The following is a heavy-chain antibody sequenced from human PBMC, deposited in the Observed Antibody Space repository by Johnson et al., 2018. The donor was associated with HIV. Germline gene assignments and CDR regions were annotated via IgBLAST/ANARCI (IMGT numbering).Heavy chain of an antibody. CDR3: AQDLDTLAPYVAFDM. CDR2: ISSGGGVR. V-gene: IGHV3-11*04. CDR1: GFTFSDYY. Sequence: QVQLVESGGGLVKPGGSLRLSCVGSGFTFSDYYMSWIRQAPGKGLEWVAYISSGGGVRDYSGSVKGRFTISRDNAENSLFLQMNSLRADDTAIYYCAQDLDTLAPYVAFDMWGQGTMVTVSS. J-gene: IGHJ3*02. D-gene: IGHD2-15*01.